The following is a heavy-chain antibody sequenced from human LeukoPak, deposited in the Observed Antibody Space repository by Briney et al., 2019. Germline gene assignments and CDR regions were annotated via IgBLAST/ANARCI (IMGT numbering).Heavy chain of an antibody. CDR3: APSTFSIVGATHPVDY. V-gene: IGHV3-48*03. CDR2: ISSSGSTI. D-gene: IGHD1-26*01. Sequence: GGSLRLSCAASGFTFSSYEMNWVRQAPGKGLEWVSYISSSGSTIYYADSVKGRFTISRDNAKNSLYLQMNSLRAEDTAVYYCAPSTFSIVGATHPVDYWGQGTLVTVSS. J-gene: IGHJ4*02. CDR1: GFTFSSYE.